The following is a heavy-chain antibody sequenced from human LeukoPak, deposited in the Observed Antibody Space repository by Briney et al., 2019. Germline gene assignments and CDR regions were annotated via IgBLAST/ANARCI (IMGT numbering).Heavy chain of an antibody. J-gene: IGHJ4*02. CDR1: GFRFSDYY. CDR3: ARAGTAMDVDY. D-gene: IGHD5-18*01. CDR2: ISSGSSYT. V-gene: IGHV3-11*05. Sequence: GGSLGLSCAASGFRFSDYYMSWIRQAPGKGLEWVSYISSGSSYTNYADSVKGRFTISRDNAKNSLYLQMNSLRAEDTAVYYCARAGTAMDVDYWGQGTLVTVSS.